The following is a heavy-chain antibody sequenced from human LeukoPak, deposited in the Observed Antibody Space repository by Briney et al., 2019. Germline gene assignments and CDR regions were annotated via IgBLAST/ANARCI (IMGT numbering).Heavy chain of an antibody. J-gene: IGHJ5*02. V-gene: IGHV1-2*02. CDR3: ARDSGGQFDP. CDR1: GHTFTGYY. D-gene: IGHD6-25*01. Sequence: GASVKVSCKASGHTFTGYYMHCVRQAPGQGLAWMGWINPNSGGTNYAQKFQGRVTMTRDTSINTAYIELSRLRSDDTAVYYCARDSGGQFDPWGQGTLVTVSS. CDR2: INPNSGGT.